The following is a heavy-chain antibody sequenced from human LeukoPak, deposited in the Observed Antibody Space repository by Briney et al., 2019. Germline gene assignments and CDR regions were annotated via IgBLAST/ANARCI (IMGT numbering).Heavy chain of an antibody. Sequence: GGSLRLSCAASGFTFSSYAMHWVRQAPGKGLEWVAVISYDGSNKYYADSVKGRFTISRDNSKNTLYLQMNSLRAEDTAVYYCARETLYYFDYWGQGTLVTVSS. CDR3: ARETLYYFDY. J-gene: IGHJ4*02. CDR2: ISYDGSNK. V-gene: IGHV3-30*04. CDR1: GFTFSSYA.